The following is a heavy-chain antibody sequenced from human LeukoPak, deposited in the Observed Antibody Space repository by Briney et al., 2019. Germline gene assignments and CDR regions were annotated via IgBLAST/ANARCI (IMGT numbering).Heavy chain of an antibody. CDR3: ARDGGRVVVVAADDAFDI. Sequence: PGGSLRLSCAASGFTFSSYWMHWVREAPGKGLVWVSRINSDGSSTSYADSVKGRFTISRDNAKNSLYLQMNSLRAEDTAVYYCARDGGRVVVVAADDAFDIWGQGTMVTVSS. CDR1: GFTFSSYW. J-gene: IGHJ3*02. D-gene: IGHD2-15*01. V-gene: IGHV3-74*01. CDR2: INSDGSST.